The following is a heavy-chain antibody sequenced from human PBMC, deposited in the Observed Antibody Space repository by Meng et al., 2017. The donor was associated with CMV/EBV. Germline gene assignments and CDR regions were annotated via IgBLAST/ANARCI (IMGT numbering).Heavy chain of an antibody. CDR2: INPSGGST. Sequence: ASVNVSCKAPGYTFTRYYMHWVRQAPGQGLEWMGIINPSGGSTSYAQKFQGRVTMTRDTSTSTVYMELSSLRSEDTAVYYCAREISSGYYRTQYLMDVWGQGTTVTVSS. V-gene: IGHV1-46*01. CDR3: AREISSGYYRTQYLMDV. CDR1: GYTFTRYY. D-gene: IGHD3-22*01. J-gene: IGHJ6*02.